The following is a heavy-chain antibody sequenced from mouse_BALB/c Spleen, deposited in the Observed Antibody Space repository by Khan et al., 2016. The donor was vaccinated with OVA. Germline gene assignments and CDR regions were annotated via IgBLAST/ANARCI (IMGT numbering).Heavy chain of an antibody. J-gene: IGHJ4*01. D-gene: IGHD2-10*01. V-gene: IGHV9-3-1*01. Sequence: QIQLVQSGPELKKPGETVKISCKASGYTFTNYGLNWVKQAPGKGLQWMGWINTNTGEPTYAADFKGRFAFSLETSASTAYLQINNLKNEDTATXFCASPPYFSYVMVYWGQGTSVTVSS. CDR1: GYTFTNYG. CDR2: INTNTGEP. CDR3: ASPPYFSYVMVY.